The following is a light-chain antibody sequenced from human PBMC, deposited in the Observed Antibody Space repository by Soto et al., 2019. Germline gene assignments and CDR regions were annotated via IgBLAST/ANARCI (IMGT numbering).Light chain of an antibody. Sequence: DIQMTQSPSSLSACVGARVTITCRASQCISNYSAWYQQKPGKVPKLLIYAASTLQSGVPSRFSGSGSGTDFTLTISSLQPEDVATYYCQKYNSAPPLTFGGGTKVDI. CDR1: QCISNY. V-gene: IGKV1-27*01. CDR3: QKYNSAPPLT. J-gene: IGKJ4*01. CDR2: AAS.